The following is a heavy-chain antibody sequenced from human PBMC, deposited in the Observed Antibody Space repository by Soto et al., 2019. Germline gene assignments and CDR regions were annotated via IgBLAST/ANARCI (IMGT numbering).Heavy chain of an antibody. J-gene: IGHJ6*02. CDR3: AKDPPWTVGPLAMDV. Sequence: GSLRLSCVASGFTFSTHAMSWVRQAPGKGLEWVSTFSGSGGDIYYAESVKGRLTISRDDSKNTLYLQMNGLRVEDTAVYYCAKDPPWTVGPLAMDVWGQGTTVTVSS. V-gene: IGHV3-23*01. CDR1: GFTFSTHA. CDR2: FSGSGGDI. D-gene: IGHD2-2*01.